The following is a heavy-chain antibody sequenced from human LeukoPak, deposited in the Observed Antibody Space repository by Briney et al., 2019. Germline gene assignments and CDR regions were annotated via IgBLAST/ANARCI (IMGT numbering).Heavy chain of an antibody. CDR2: ISAYNDNT. V-gene: IGHV1-18*01. J-gene: IGHJ3*02. D-gene: IGHD4-17*01. CDR1: GYTFTSYG. Sequence: GASVKVSCKASGYTFTSYGISWVRQAPGQGLEWMGWISAYNDNTNYAQKLQGRVTMTTDTSTSTAYMELGSLTSDDTAVYYCARVPTTVTTFYAFDIWGQGTMVTVSS. CDR3: ARVPTTVTTFYAFDI.